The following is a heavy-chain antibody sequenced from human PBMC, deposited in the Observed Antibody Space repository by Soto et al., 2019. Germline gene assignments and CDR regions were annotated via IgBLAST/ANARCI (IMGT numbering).Heavy chain of an antibody. Sequence: EVQLVESGGALVKPGESLTLSCAASGFIFTNVYMTWVRQAPGKGLDWVGRIKSKRDGGTTDYAAPVRGRFTISRDDSRNTLYLQMNSLRTEDTAVYYCTAVDFGYDYWGQGTLVTVSS. V-gene: IGHV3-15*02. CDR1: GFIFTNVY. J-gene: IGHJ4*02. CDR2: IKSKRDGGTT. CDR3: TAVDFGYDY. D-gene: IGHD3-10*01.